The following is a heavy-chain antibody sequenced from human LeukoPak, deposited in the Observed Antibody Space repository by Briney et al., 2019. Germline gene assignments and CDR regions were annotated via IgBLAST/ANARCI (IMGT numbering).Heavy chain of an antibody. Sequence: ASVKVSCKASGYTFTSYGISWVRQAPGQGLEWMGWISAYNGNTNYAQKLQGRVTMTTDTPTSTAYMELRSLRSDDTAVYYCARETNNCSGGSCHHNWFDPWGQGTLVTVSS. J-gene: IGHJ5*02. D-gene: IGHD2-15*01. CDR3: ARETNNCSGGSCHHNWFDP. CDR1: GYTFTSYG. CDR2: ISAYNGNT. V-gene: IGHV1-18*01.